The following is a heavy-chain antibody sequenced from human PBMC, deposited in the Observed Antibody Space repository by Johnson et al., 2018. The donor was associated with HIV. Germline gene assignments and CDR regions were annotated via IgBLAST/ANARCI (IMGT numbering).Heavy chain of an antibody. CDR3: ARDPLTLTTTLDAFDL. D-gene: IGHD4-17*01. J-gene: IGHJ3*01. CDR1: GFNFGGYW. CDR2: IKQDGSEK. V-gene: IGHV3-7*05. Sequence: EVQLVESGGGLVQPGGSLRLSCAASGFNFGGYWMSWVRQAPGKGLEWVANIKQDGSEKYYVDSVKGRFTISRDNAKDSLYLQMNSLRPDDTAVYYCARDPLTLTTTLDAFDLWGQGTMVTVSS.